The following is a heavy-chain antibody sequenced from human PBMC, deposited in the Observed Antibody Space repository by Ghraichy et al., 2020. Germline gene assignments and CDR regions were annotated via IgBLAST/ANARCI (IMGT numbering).Heavy chain of an antibody. CDR2: IYHIGST. J-gene: IGHJ4*02. D-gene: IGHD3-3*01. Sequence: SETLSLTCAVSGYSISSGYYWGWIRQPPGKGLEWIGSIYHIGSTYYNPSLKSRVTISVDTSKNQISLKLSSVTAADTAVYYCARDRGYYTSDYWGQGTLVTVSS. CDR3: ARDRGYYTSDY. V-gene: IGHV4-38-2*02. CDR1: GYSISSGYY.